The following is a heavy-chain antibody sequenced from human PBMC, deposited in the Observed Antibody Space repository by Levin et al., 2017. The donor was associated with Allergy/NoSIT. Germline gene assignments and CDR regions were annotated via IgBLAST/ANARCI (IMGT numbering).Heavy chain of an antibody. Sequence: PGGSLRLSCAASGFTFSSYSMNWVRQAPGKGLEWVSSISSSSSYIYYADSVKGRFTISRDNAKNSLYLQMNSLRAEDTAVYYCAREEGFGSSWIDFDYWGQGTLVTVSS. V-gene: IGHV3-21*01. CDR1: GFTFSSYS. CDR3: AREEGFGSSWIDFDY. CDR2: ISSSSSYI. D-gene: IGHD6-13*01. J-gene: IGHJ4*02.